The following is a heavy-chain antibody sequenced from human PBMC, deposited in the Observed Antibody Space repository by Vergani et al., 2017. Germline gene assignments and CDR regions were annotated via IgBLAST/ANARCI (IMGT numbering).Heavy chain of an antibody. D-gene: IGHD6-6*01. Sequence: QVQLVQSGAEVKKPGASVKVSCKASGYTFTSYYMHWVRQAPGQGLEWMGIINPSGGSTSYAQKFQGRVTMTRATSTSTVYMGLSSLRSEDTAVYYCARAAGIAARPDYWGQGTLVTVSS. CDR1: GYTFTSYY. CDR3: ARAAGIAARPDY. J-gene: IGHJ4*02. CDR2: INPSGGST. V-gene: IGHV1-46*01.